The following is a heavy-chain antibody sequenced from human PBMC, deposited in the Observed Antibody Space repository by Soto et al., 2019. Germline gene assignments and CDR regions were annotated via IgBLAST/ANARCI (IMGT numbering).Heavy chain of an antibody. CDR3: AREGDYYDSSGYVR. CDR1: GGSISSGGYY. Sequence: PSETLSLTCTVSGGSISSGGYYWSWIRQHPGKGLEWIGYIYYSGSTYYNPSLKSRVTISVDTSKNQFSLKLSSVTAADTAVYYCAREGDYYDSSGYVRWGQGTLVTVSS. CDR2: IYYSGST. V-gene: IGHV4-31*03. D-gene: IGHD3-22*01. J-gene: IGHJ4*02.